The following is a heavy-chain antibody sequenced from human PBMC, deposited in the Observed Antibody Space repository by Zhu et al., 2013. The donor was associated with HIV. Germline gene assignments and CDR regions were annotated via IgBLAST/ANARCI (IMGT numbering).Heavy chain of an antibody. D-gene: IGHD3-9*01. CDR1: GGSISSGGYY. CDR2: IYYSGTT. V-gene: IGHV4-31*03. CDR3: ARVLRYNYYYGMDV. J-gene: IGHJ6*02. Sequence: QVQLQESGPGLVKPSQTLSLTCTVSGGSISSGGYYWSWIRQHPGKGLEWIGYIYYSGTTYYNPSLKSRITISVDTSKNQFSLKLSSVTAADTAVYYCARVLRYNYYYGMDVWGQGTTVTVSS.